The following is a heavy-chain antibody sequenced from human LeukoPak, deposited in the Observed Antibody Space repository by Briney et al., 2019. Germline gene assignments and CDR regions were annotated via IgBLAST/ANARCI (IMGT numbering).Heavy chain of an antibody. CDR3: ARAPADEEWYSYGRYYYYYYMDV. Sequence: GGSLRLSCAASGFTFSDYYMSWIRQAPGKGLEWVSYISSSGSTIYYADSVKGRFTISRDNAKNSLYLQMNSLRAEDTAVYYCARAPADEEWYSYGRYYYYYYMDVWGKGTTVTVSS. CDR2: ISSSGSTI. V-gene: IGHV3-11*01. D-gene: IGHD5-18*01. CDR1: GFTFSDYY. J-gene: IGHJ6*03.